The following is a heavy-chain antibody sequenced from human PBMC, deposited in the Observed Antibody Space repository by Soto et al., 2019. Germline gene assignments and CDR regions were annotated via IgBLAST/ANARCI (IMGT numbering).Heavy chain of an antibody. CDR3: ARDRGSYYYDSSGYSPEYFDY. V-gene: IGHV4-59*01. Sequence: QVQLQESGPGLVKPSETLSLTCTVSGGSISSYYWSWIRQPPGKGLEWIGYIYYSGSTNYNPSLKSLVTISVDTSTNQFSLKLSSVTAADTAVYYCARDRGSYYYDSSGYSPEYFDYWGQGTLVTVSS. D-gene: IGHD3-22*01. J-gene: IGHJ4*02. CDR2: IYYSGST. CDR1: GGSISSYY.